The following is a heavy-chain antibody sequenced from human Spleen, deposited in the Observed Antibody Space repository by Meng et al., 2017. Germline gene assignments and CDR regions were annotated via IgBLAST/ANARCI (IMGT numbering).Heavy chain of an antibody. J-gene: IGHJ6*02. CDR3: TSLLWLDGMDV. Sequence: GESLKISCAASGFTFSSYGMHWVRQAPGKGLEWVAVIWYDGSNKYYADSVKGRFTISRDNSKNTLYLQMNSLRAEDTAVYYCTSLLWLDGMDVWGQGTTVTVSS. V-gene: IGHV3-33*01. CDR2: IWYDGSNK. D-gene: IGHD2-21*01. CDR1: GFTFSSYG.